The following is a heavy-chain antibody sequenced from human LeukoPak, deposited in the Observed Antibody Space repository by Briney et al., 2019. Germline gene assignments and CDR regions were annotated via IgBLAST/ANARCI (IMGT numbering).Heavy chain of an antibody. Sequence: GSLRLSCAASGFIFSTYSMIWVRQAPGKGLEWVAYISISGSSIYYADAVKGRFTISRDNAKNSLYLQGKSLRVDDTAVYYCARERFHGSGAPKYDFWGRGTLVSVSS. CDR2: ISISGSSI. V-gene: IGHV3-48*04. CDR3: ARERFHGSGAPKYDF. CDR1: GFIFSTYS. J-gene: IGHJ4*02. D-gene: IGHD3-10*01.